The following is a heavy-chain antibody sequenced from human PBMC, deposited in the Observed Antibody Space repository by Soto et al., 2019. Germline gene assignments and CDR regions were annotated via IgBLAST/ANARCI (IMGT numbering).Heavy chain of an antibody. Sequence: SETLSPTFTFSGGSIRSGDYYWSWIHQPTGKGLEWIGYIYYSGSTYYNPSLKSRVTISVDTSKNQFSLKLSSVTAADMALYYGAREGLPDGNWFDPWGQGTLVTVS. V-gene: IGHV4-30-4*01. CDR2: IYYSGST. CDR3: AREGLPDGNWFDP. CDR1: GGSIRSGDYY. J-gene: IGHJ5*02.